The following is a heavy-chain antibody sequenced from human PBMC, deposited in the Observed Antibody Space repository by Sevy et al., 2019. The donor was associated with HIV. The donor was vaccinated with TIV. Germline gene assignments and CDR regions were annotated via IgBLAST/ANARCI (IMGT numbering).Heavy chain of an antibody. CDR1: KFTFSDYY. Sequence: GGSLRLSCTASKFTFSDYYMSWIRQAPGKGLEWVAVIWYDGSNKYYADSVKGRFTISRDNSKNTLYLQMNGLRAEDTAVYYCARDKLPPVMVTMVRGALSYYFDYWGQGTLVTVSS. CDR2: IWYDGSNK. D-gene: IGHD3-10*01. CDR3: ARDKLPPVMVTMVRGALSYYFDY. V-gene: IGHV3-33*08. J-gene: IGHJ4*02.